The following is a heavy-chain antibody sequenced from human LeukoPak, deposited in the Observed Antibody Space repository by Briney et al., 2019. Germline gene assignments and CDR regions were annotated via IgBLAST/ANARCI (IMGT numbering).Heavy chain of an antibody. CDR1: GGTFSSYA. CDR3: ASTGPGDTGYFDY. J-gene: IGHJ4*02. V-gene: IGHV1-69*04. D-gene: IGHD7-27*01. CDR2: IIPIIGIA. Sequence: SVKVSCKASGGTFSSYAISWVRQAPGQRLEWMGRIIPIIGIANYAQKFQGRVTITADKSTSTAYMELSSLRSEDTAVYYCASTGPGDTGYFDYWGQGTLVTVSS.